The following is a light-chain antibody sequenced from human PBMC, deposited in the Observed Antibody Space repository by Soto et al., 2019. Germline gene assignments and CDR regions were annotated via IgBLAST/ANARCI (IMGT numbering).Light chain of an antibody. Sequence: DVQMSQSPATLSASVGARVTITCRASQSISSWLAWYQQKPGKAPKLLIYDASSLESGVPSRFSGSGSGTEFTLTISSLQPDDFATYYCQQYNSYSPLTFGGGTKV. V-gene: IGKV1-5*01. CDR3: QQYNSYSPLT. CDR2: DAS. CDR1: QSISSW. J-gene: IGKJ4*01.